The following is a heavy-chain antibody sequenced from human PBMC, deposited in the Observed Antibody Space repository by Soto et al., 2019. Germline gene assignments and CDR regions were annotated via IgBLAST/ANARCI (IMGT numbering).Heavy chain of an antibody. Sequence: EVQLLESGGGLVQPGGSLRLSCAASGFTFSSYAMSWVRQAPGKGLEWVSAISGSGGSTYYADSVKGRFTISRDNSKNTLYLQMNSMRAEDTAVYYCASPDRGIAAAGTIDYWGQGTLVTVSS. V-gene: IGHV3-23*01. CDR3: ASPDRGIAAAGTIDY. D-gene: IGHD6-13*01. J-gene: IGHJ4*02. CDR2: ISGSGGST. CDR1: GFTFSSYA.